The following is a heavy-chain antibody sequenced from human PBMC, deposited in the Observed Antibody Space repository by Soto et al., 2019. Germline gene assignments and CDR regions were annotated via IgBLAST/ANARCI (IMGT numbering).Heavy chain of an antibody. D-gene: IGHD3-10*01. Sequence: PGGSLRLSCAASGFTFSSYGMHWVRQAPGKGLEWVAVIWYDGSNKYYADSVKGRFTISRDNSKNTLYLQMNSLRAEDTAVYYCREVSYGSGSYLEAVDYSGPGTLVTVYS. V-gene: IGHV3-33*01. CDR2: IWYDGSNK. J-gene: IGHJ4*02. CDR1: GFTFSSYG. CDR3: REVSYGSGSYLEAVDY.